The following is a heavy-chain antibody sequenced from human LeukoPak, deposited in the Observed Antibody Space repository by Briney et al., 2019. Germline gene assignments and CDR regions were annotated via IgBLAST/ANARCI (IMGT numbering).Heavy chain of an antibody. Sequence: KTGGSLRLSCAASGFTFSVYNMNWVRQAPGKGLGWVASISSSGHYIYYADSVKGRFTISRDNAKDSLFLQMNSLRPEDTAVYYCAREKNRVVQTAPLQYWGQGTLVTVSS. V-gene: IGHV3-21*01. CDR1: GFTFSVYN. CDR3: AREKNRVVQTAPLQY. J-gene: IGHJ4*02. D-gene: IGHD2-15*01. CDR2: ISSSGHYI.